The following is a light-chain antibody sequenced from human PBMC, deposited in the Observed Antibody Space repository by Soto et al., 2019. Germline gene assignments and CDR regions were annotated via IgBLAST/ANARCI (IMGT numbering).Light chain of an antibody. V-gene: IGKV1-13*02. CDR3: QQFNSYPLT. J-gene: IGKJ4*01. CDR1: KGISSA. CDR2: DAS. Sequence: AIQLTQSPSSLSASVGDRVTITCRANKGISSALAWYQQKPGKAPKLLIYDASSLVSGVTSRFSGSGSGTDFTLNVSSLQPEDFATYCCQQFNSYPLTFGGGTKVEIK.